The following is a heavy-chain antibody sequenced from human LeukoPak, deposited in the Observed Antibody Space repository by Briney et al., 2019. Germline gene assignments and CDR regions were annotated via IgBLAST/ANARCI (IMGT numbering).Heavy chain of an antibody. CDR1: GFTFSSYE. D-gene: IGHD6-19*01. J-gene: IGHJ4*02. CDR3: ARGRWQWLN. V-gene: IGHV3-48*03. Sequence: GGSLRLSCAASGFTFSSYEMNWVRQAPGKGLEWVSYISSSGSTIYYADSVKGRFTISRDNAKNSLYLQVNSLRAEDTAVYYCARGRWQWLNWGQGTLVTVSS. CDR2: ISSSGSTI.